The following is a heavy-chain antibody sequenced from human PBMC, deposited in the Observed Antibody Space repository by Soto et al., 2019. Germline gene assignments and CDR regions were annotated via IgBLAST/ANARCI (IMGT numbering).Heavy chain of an antibody. V-gene: IGHV3-53*04. J-gene: IGHJ6*04. CDR1: GFAVLHNY. Sequence: GGSLRLSCTASGFAVLHNYMTWVLQAPGKGLEWVSLIYSGGDTAYADSVKGRFTISRHTSQNTLYLQMNSLRAEDTAVYYCARKTDSIPSGGDVWGNGTAVTVSS. D-gene: IGHD3-10*01. CDR3: ARKTDSIPSGGDV. CDR2: IYSGGDT.